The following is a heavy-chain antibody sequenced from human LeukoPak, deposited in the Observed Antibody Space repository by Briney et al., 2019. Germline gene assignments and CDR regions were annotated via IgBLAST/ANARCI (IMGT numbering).Heavy chain of an antibody. Sequence: PGGSLRLSCAASGFTFSSYGMHWVRQAPGKGLEWVAFIRYDGINKYYADSVKGRFTISRDNSKNTLYLQMNSLRAEDTAVYYCARDRGGAYDFWSGYYTGYFDYWGQGTLVPVSS. CDR3: ARDRGGAYDFWSGYYTGYFDY. CDR1: GFTFSSYG. J-gene: IGHJ4*02. V-gene: IGHV3-30*02. D-gene: IGHD3-3*01. CDR2: IRYDGINK.